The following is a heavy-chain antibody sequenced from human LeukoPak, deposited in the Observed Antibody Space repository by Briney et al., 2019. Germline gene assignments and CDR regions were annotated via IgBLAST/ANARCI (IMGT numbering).Heavy chain of an antibody. CDR2: IISSGGTT. D-gene: IGHD6-19*01. J-gene: IGHJ4*02. Sequence: GGSLRLSCAASGFSFSTSAMGWVRQAPGKGLEWVSSIISSGGTTYYADSVKGRFSISRDDSKNTLYLQMNSLRAEDTAVYYCAKVPSTGWYLDYWGQGTLVTVSS. CDR1: GFSFSTSA. V-gene: IGHV3-23*01. CDR3: AKVPSTGWYLDY.